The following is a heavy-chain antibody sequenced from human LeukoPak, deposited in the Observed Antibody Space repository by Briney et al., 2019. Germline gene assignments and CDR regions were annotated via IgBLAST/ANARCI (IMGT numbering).Heavy chain of an antibody. CDR3: ARGLYYDILTGYRNNDAFDI. D-gene: IGHD3-9*01. J-gene: IGHJ3*02. CDR2: IYYSGST. CDR1: GGSISGYY. Sequence: PSETLSLTCTVSGGSISGYYWNWIRQPPGKGLEWIGYIYYSGSTNYNPSLKSRVTISVDTSKHQFSLKLSAVTAADTAVYYCARGLYYDILTGYRNNDAFDIWGQGTMVTVSS. V-gene: IGHV4-59*01.